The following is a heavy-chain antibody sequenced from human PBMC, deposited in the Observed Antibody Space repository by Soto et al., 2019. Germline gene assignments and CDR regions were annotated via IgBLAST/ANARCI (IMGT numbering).Heavy chain of an antibody. CDR1: GYTFTSYG. J-gene: IGHJ6*02. D-gene: IGHD6-13*01. CDR2: ISAYNGNT. CDR3: AREGGDSSSWYSPRPTYYYYGMDV. V-gene: IGHV1-18*01. Sequence: GASVKVSCKASGYTFTSYGISWVRQAPGQGLEWMGWISAYNGNTNYAQKLQGRVTMTTDTSTSTAYMELRSLRSDDTAVYYCAREGGDSSSWYSPRPTYYYYGMDVWGQGTTVTVS.